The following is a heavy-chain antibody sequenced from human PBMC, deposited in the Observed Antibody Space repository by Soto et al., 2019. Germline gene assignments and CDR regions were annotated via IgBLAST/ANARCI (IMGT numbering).Heavy chain of an antibody. Sequence: EVQLLESGGGLVQPGGSLRLSCAASGFTFGNYAMIWVRQAPGKGMEWVSTISGGEDGTYYADSVRGRFTISRENSRNTVYLQMNSLRAEDTAVYYCAKKGLGSLATYCSTGDCHYAFEIWGQVTMVTGSS. V-gene: IGHV3-23*01. J-gene: IGHJ3*02. CDR2: ISGGEDGT. CDR3: AKKGLGSLATYCSTGDCHYAFEI. D-gene: IGHD2-15*01. CDR1: GFTFGNYA.